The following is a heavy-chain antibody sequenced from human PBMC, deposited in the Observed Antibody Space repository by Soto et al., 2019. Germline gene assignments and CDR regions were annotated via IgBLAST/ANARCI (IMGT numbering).Heavy chain of an antibody. V-gene: IGHV3-33*01. Sequence: GGSLRLSCAASGFTFSSYGMHWVRQAPGKGLEWVAVIWYDGSNKYYADSVKGRFTISRDNSKNTLYLQMNSLRAEDTAVYYCARDRRGYYYDSSGYPVGLFDIWGQGTMVTVSS. CDR1: GFTFSSYG. CDR3: ARDRRGYYYDSSGYPVGLFDI. J-gene: IGHJ3*02. D-gene: IGHD3-22*01. CDR2: IWYDGSNK.